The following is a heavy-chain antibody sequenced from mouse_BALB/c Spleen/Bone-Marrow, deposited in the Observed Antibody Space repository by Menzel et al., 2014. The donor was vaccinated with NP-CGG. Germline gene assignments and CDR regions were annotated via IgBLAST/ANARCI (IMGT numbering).Heavy chain of an antibody. J-gene: IGHJ3*01. CDR3: TRGDGYGGFAH. CDR1: GYSFTTYW. Sequence: QVQLKQSGAELVRPGASVKLSCKTSGYSFTTYWMNWVKQRPGQGLEWIGMIHPSDSETKLNQKFKDKATLTVDKSSNTAYMQLNSPTSEDSAVYYCTRGDGYGGFAHWGQGTLVTVSA. D-gene: IGHD2-2*01. CDR2: IHPSDSET. V-gene: IGHV1-61*01.